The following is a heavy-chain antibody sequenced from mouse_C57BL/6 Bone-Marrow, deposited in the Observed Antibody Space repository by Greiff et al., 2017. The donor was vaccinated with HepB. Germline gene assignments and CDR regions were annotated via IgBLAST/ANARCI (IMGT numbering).Heavy chain of an antibody. CDR1: GYTFTSYW. D-gene: IGHD4-1*01. V-gene: IGHV1-64*01. CDR3: ARGGLGPYFDY. J-gene: IGHJ2*01. Sequence: QVQLKQPGAELVKPGASVKLSCKASGYTFTSYWMHWEKQRPGQGLEWIGMIHPNSGSTNYNEKFKSKATLTVDKSSSTAYMQLSSLTSEDSAVYYCARGGLGPYFDYWGQGTTLTVSS. CDR2: IHPNSGST.